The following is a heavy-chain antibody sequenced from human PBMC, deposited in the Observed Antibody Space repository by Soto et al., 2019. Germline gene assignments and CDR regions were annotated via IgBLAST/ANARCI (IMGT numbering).Heavy chain of an antibody. J-gene: IGHJ6*02. CDR2: IKSKTDGGTT. CDR1: GFTFSNAW. Sequence: GSLRLSCAAFGFTFSNAWMSWVRQAPGKGLEWVGRIKSKTDGGTTDYAAPVKGRFTISRDDSKNTLYLQMNSLKTEDTAVYYCTTPGVLDYGDCPGSGYYYGMDVWGQGTTVTVSS. V-gene: IGHV3-15*01. CDR3: TTPGVLDYGDCPGSGYYYGMDV. D-gene: IGHD4-17*01.